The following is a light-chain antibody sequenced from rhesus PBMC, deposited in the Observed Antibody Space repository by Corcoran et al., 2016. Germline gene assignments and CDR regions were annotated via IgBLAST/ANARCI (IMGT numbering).Light chain of an antibody. CDR2: DAS. J-gene: IGKJ3*01. CDR3: LQHNSYPFT. CDR1: QGISRY. V-gene: IGKV1-28*03. Sequence: DIQMTQSPSSLSASVGDTVTITCRARQGISRYLNWFQQKPGKVPKPLIYDASRLESGVPSRFRGSRSGTDSTLTISSLQHEDFSAYYCLQHNSYPFTFDPGTKLDIK.